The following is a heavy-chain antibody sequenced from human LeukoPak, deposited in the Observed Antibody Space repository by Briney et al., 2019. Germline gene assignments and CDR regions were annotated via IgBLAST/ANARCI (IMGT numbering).Heavy chain of an antibody. V-gene: IGHV1-8*01. J-gene: IGHJ4*02. CDR2: MNPNSGNT. Sequence: ASVKVSCKASGYTFTSYDINWVRQATGQGLEWMGWMNPNSGNTGYAQKFQGRVTMTRNTSISTAYMELSSLRSEDTAVYYCARALADYYDSPVGFDYWGQGTLVTVSS. CDR3: ARALADYYDSPVGFDY. D-gene: IGHD3-22*01. CDR1: GYTFTSYD.